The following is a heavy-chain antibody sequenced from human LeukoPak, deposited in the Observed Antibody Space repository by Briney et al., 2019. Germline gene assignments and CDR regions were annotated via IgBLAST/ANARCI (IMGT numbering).Heavy chain of an antibody. J-gene: IGHJ3*02. V-gene: IGHV4-39*07. D-gene: IGHD1-26*01. CDR3: ARLGGDDAFDI. CDR2: IYYSGTT. CDR1: GGSISSSSYY. Sequence: SGTLSLTCTVSGGSISSSSYYWGWIRQPPGKGLESIGIIYYSGTTYYNPSLKSRVTISVDTSKNQFSLKLTSVTAADTAVYYCARLGGDDAFDIWGQGTMVTVSS.